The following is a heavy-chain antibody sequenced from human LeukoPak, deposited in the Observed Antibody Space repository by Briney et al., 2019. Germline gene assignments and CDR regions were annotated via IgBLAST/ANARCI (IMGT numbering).Heavy chain of an antibody. V-gene: IGHV4-39*01. CDR3: ARHSLRYCSGGSCYIDY. Sequence: SETLSLTCTVSGGSISNSGFYWGWIRQPPGKGLEWIGNVYYSGSTYYNSSLKSRVTISVDTSKNQFSLKLSSVTAADTAVYYCARHSLRYCSGGSCYIDYWGQGTLVTVSS. D-gene: IGHD2-15*01. CDR1: GGSISNSGFY. CDR2: VYYSGST. J-gene: IGHJ4*02.